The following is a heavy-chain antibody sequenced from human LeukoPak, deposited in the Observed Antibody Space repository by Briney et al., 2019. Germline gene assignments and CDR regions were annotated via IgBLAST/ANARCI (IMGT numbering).Heavy chain of an antibody. J-gene: IGHJ3*02. D-gene: IGHD1-14*01. CDR2: IYHSGST. CDR3: ARDRKTGPSPLGAFDI. CDR1: GGSISSSNW. Sequence: PSETLSLTCADSGGSISSSNWWSWVRQPPGKGLEWIGEIYHSGSTNYNPSLKSRVTISVDKSKNQFSLKLSSVTAADTAVYYCARDRKTGPSPLGAFDIWGQGTMVTVSS. V-gene: IGHV4-4*02.